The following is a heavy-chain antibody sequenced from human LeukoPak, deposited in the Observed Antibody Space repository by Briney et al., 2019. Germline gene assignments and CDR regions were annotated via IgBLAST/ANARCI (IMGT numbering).Heavy chain of an antibody. J-gene: IGHJ3*02. CDR3: ARDLGGYSYGQSAFDI. Sequence: SETLSLTCTVSGGSISSYYWSWIRQPPGKGLEWIGYIYCSGSTNYNPSLKSRVTISVDTSKNQFFLKLSSVTAADTAVYYCARDLGGYSYGQSAFDIWGQGTMVTVSS. V-gene: IGHV4-59*01. CDR1: GGSISSYY. CDR2: IYCSGST. D-gene: IGHD5-18*01.